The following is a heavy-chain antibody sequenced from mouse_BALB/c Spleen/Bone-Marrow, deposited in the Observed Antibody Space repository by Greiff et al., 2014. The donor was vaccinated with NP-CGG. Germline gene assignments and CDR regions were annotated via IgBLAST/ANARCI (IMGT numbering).Heavy chain of an antibody. CDR3: APYYYGSSSFAY. Sequence: EVQLVESGAELVKPGASVKLSCTASGFNIKDTYMHWVKQRPEQGLEWIGRIDPANGSTKYDPKFQGKATITADTSSNTAYLQLSSLTSEDTAVYYCAPYYYGSSSFAYWGQGTLVTVSA. CDR2: IDPANGST. D-gene: IGHD1-1*01. CDR1: GFNIKDTY. V-gene: IGHV14-3*02. J-gene: IGHJ3*01.